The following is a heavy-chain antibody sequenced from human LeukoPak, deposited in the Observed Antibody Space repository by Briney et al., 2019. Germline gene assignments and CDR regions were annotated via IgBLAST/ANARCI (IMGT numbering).Heavy chain of an antibody. Sequence: GGSLRLSCAASGFTFSSYAMSWVRQAPGKGLEWVSAISGSGGYTYYADSVKGRFTISRDNSKNTLYLQMNSLRAEDTAVYYCAKEEGRYSSSCQSFDYWGQGTLVTVSS. CDR2: ISGSGGYT. D-gene: IGHD6-13*01. V-gene: IGHV3-23*01. CDR3: AKEEGRYSSSCQSFDY. CDR1: GFTFSSYA. J-gene: IGHJ4*02.